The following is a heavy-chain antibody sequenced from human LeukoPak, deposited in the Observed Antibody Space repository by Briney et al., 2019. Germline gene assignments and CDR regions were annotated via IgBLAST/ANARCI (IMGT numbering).Heavy chain of an antibody. D-gene: IGHD3-10*01. J-gene: IGHJ6*02. CDR1: GFTFSSYS. Sequence: GGSLRLSCAASGFTFSSYSMNWVRQAPGKGLEWVSSISSSSSYIYYADSVKGRFTISRDNAKNSLYLQMNSLRAEDTAVYYCAKGYGSGSHYYYYGMDVWGQGTTVTVSS. V-gene: IGHV3-21*04. CDR2: ISSSSSYI. CDR3: AKGYGSGSHYYYYGMDV.